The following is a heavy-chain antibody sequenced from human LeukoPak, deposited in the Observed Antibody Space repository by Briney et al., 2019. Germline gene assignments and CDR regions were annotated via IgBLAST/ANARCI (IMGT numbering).Heavy chain of an antibody. CDR1: GGTISSSNFS. CDR3: GSVERGCFGVGEH. V-gene: IGHV4-39*01. CDR2: ISNSGST. D-gene: IGHD3-10*01. J-gene: IGHJ4*02. Sequence: SETLTLTCSVSGGTISSSNFSWGWVRQPPGEGLEWIGSISNSGSTYYNPSLKSRLTISVDTSKNQFSLKLTSVTAADTAIYYCGSVERGCFGVGEHWGQEPLVSVSS.